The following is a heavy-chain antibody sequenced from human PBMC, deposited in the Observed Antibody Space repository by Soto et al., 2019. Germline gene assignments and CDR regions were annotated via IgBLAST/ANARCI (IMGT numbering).Heavy chain of an antibody. J-gene: IGHJ4*02. CDR3: AKAFYDSSGYYSY. CDR2: ISYDGSNK. V-gene: IGHV3-30*04. D-gene: IGHD3-22*01. CDR1: GFTFSSYA. Sequence: QVQLVESGGGVVQPGRSLRLSCAASGFTFSSYAMHWVRQAPGKGLEWVAVISYDGSNKYYADSVKGRFTISRDNSKNTLYLQMNSLRAEDTAVYYCAKAFYDSSGYYSYWGQGTLVTVSS.